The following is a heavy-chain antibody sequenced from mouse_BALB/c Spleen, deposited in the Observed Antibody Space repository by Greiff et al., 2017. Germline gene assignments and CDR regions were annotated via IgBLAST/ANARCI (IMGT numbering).Heavy chain of an antibody. D-gene: IGHD2-14*01. CDR1: GYTFTSYW. Sequence: LVESGAELAKPGASVKMSCKASGYTFTSYWMHWVKQRPGQGLEWIGYINPSTGYTEYNQKFKDKATLTADKSSSTAYMQLSSLTSEDSAVYYCARDRPYYFDYWGQGTTLTVSS. CDR2: INPSTGYT. V-gene: IGHV1-7*01. CDR3: ARDRPYYFDY. J-gene: IGHJ2*01.